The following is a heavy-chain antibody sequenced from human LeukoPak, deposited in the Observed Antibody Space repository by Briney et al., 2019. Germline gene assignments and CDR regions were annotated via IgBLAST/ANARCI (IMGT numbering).Heavy chain of an antibody. CDR2: ISGSGGST. D-gene: IGHD2-8*01. J-gene: IGHJ4*02. CDR1: GFTFSSYA. CDR3: AREKYCTPTDCLHGRFYFNS. Sequence: PGGSLRLSCAASGFTFSSYAMSWVRQAPGKGLEWVSGISGSGGSTYYADSVKGRFTISRDNSKNALYLQMNTLRAEDTAVYYCAREKYCTPTDCLHGRFYFNSWGQGTPVTVSS. V-gene: IGHV3-23*01.